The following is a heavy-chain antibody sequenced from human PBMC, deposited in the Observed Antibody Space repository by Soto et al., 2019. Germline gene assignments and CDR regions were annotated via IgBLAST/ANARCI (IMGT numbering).Heavy chain of an antibody. V-gene: IGHV4-31*03. Sequence: SETLSLTCTVSGGSISSGGYYWSWIRQHPGKGLEWIGYIYYSGSTYYNPSLKSRVTISVDTSKNQFSLKLSSVTAADTAVYYCARFAVRYYGSGRYNRGPFDIWGQGTMVTVSS. CDR2: IYYSGST. J-gene: IGHJ3*02. D-gene: IGHD3-10*01. CDR1: GGSISSGGYY. CDR3: ARFAVRYYGSGRYNRGPFDI.